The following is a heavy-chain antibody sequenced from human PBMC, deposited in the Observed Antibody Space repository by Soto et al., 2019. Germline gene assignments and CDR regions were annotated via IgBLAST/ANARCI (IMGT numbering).Heavy chain of an antibody. J-gene: IGHJ6*02. Sequence: SVKVSCKASGGTFSSYAISWVRQAPGQGLEWMGGIIPIFGTANYAQKFQGRVTITADESTSTAYMELSSLRSEDTAVYYCASIVLRYFDWPADYGMDVWGQGTTVTVS. CDR3: ASIVLRYFDWPADYGMDV. CDR1: GGTFSSYA. D-gene: IGHD3-9*01. CDR2: IIPIFGTA. V-gene: IGHV1-69*13.